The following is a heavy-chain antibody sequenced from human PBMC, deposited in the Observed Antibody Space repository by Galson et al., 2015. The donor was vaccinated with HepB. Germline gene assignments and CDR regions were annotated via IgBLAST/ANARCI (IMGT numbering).Heavy chain of an antibody. CDR2: TYYRSKWYN. D-gene: IGHD6-19*01. CDR3: ARDRPYSSGWYPYYFDY. J-gene: IGHJ4*02. CDR1: GDSVSSNSAA. V-gene: IGHV6-1*01. Sequence: CAISGDSVSSNSAAWNWIRQSPSRGLEWLGRTYYRSKWYNDYAVSLKSRITINPDTSKNQFSLQLNSVTPEDTAVYYCARDRPYSSGWYPYYFDYWGQGTLVTVSS.